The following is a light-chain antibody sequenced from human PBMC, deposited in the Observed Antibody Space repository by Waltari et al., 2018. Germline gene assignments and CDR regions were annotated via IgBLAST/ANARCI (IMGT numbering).Light chain of an antibody. CDR1: QSVLYSSNNKND. Sequence: DIVMTQSPDSLAVSLGERATINCKSSQSVLYSSNNKNDLAWYQQKAGQPPKVLIYWASTRESGVPDRFSGSGSGTDFTLTISSLQAEDVALYYCQQYYNTPFTFGPGTKVDIK. CDR2: WAS. J-gene: IGKJ3*01. CDR3: QQYYNTPFT. V-gene: IGKV4-1*01.